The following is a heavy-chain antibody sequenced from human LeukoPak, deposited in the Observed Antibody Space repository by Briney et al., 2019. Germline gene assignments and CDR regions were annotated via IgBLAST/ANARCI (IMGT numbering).Heavy chain of an antibody. V-gene: IGHV3-43*01. J-gene: IGHJ4*02. CDR3: AKGYGDFDSYFDS. CDR2: ISWDGGST. D-gene: IGHD4-17*01. CDR1: GFTFDDYN. Sequence: GGSLRLSCAASGFTFDDYNMHWVRQAPGKGPEWVSLISWDGGSTYYADSVKGRFTISRDNSKTSLYLQMNSLRTEDTALYYCAKGYGDFDSYFDSWGQATLVTVSS.